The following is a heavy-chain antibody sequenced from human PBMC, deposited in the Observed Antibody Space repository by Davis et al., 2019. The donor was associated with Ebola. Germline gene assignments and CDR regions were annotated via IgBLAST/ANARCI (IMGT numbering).Heavy chain of an antibody. CDR3: ARAIAALGWFDP. J-gene: IGHJ5*02. D-gene: IGHD6-6*01. Sequence: GGSLRLSCAASGFTFSSYAMHWVRQAPGKGLEYVSAISSTGGSTYYANSVKGRFTISRDNSKNTLYLQMGSLRAEDMAVYYCARAIAALGWFDPWGQGTLVTVSS. CDR2: ISSTGGST. V-gene: IGHV3-64*01. CDR1: GFTFSSYA.